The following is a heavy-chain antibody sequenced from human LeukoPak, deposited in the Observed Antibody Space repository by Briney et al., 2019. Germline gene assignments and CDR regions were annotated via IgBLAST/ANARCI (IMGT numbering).Heavy chain of an antibody. Sequence: PSETLSLTCTVSGGSISSYYRSWIRQPPGKGLEWIGYIYYSGSTNYNPSLKSRVTISVDTSKNQFSLKLSSVTAADTAVYYCASQYCSGGSCYQNWFDPWGQGTLVTVSS. J-gene: IGHJ5*02. CDR2: IYYSGST. CDR1: GGSISSYY. CDR3: ASQYCSGGSCYQNWFDP. D-gene: IGHD2-15*01. V-gene: IGHV4-59*12.